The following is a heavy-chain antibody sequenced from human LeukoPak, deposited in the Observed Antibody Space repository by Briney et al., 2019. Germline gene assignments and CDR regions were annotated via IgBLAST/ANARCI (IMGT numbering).Heavy chain of an antibody. CDR3: ARSFRYCSSTSCYLMDV. D-gene: IGHD2-2*01. Sequence: GGSLRLSCAASGFTFSSYSMNWVCQAPGKGLEWVSSISSSSSYIYYADSVKGRFTISRDNAKNSLYLQMNSLRAEDTAVYYCARSFRYCSSTSCYLMDVWGKGTTVTVSS. J-gene: IGHJ6*03. CDR1: GFTFSSYS. CDR2: ISSSSSYI. V-gene: IGHV3-21*01.